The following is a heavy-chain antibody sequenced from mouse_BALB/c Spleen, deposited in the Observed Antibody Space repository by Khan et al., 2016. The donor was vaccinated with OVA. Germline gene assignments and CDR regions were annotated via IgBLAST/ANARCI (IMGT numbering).Heavy chain of an antibody. CDR1: GFSLTGFG. J-gene: IGHJ3*01. V-gene: IGHV2-6-7*01. CDR3: ARELRLGGFAY. D-gene: IGHD1-2*01. Sequence: QVQLKQSGPGLVAPSQSLSITCTVSGFSLTGFGINWVRQPPGKGLEWLGMIWGDGSTYYNSVLKSRLSISKDNSKSQVFLKMNSLQTDDTARYYCARELRLGGFAYWGQGTLVTVAA. CDR2: IWGDGST.